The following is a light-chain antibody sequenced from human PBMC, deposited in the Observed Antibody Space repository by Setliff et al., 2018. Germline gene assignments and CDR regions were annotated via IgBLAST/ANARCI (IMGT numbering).Light chain of an antibody. CDR3: CSSGRSGTPGYV. CDR2: EDT. CDR1: GSDIGNYNF. J-gene: IGLJ1*01. V-gene: IGLV2-23*01. Sequence: QSALTQPASVSGSLGQSITISCTGSGSDIGNYNFVSWYQQHPGKAPKLIIYEDTKRPSGVSSRFSGSKSGNTASLTISGLQAEDEADYYYCSSGRSGTPGYVFGTGTKVTVL.